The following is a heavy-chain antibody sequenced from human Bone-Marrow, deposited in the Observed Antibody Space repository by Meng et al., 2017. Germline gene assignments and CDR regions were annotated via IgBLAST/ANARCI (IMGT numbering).Heavy chain of an antibody. CDR1: GGSVYSGSYY. CDR3: ARTPGYSYGQIDS. Sequence: QGRRQKSGPGLVRPSGTLSLTCTVSGGSVYSGSYYWSWIRQPPGKGLEWIGYIYYTGTTKYNPSLKSRVTISVDTSKNQFSLNLSSVTAADTALYYCARTPGYSYGQIDSWGQGTLVTVSS. CDR2: IYYTGTT. V-gene: IGHV4-61*01. J-gene: IGHJ4*02. D-gene: IGHD5-18*01.